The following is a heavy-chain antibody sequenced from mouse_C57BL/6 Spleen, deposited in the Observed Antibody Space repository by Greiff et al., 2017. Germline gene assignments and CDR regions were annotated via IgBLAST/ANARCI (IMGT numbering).Heavy chain of an antibody. V-gene: IGHV1-52*01. CDR2: IDPSDSET. D-gene: IGHD3-2*02. J-gene: IGHJ2*01. Sequence: QVQLQQPGAELVRPGSSVKLSCKASGYTFTSYWMHWVKQRPIQGLEWIGNIDPSDSETHYNQKFKDKATLTVDKSSSTAYMQLSSLTSEDSAVYYCARDPSGYLYYFDYWGQSTTLTVSS. CDR1: GYTFTSYW. CDR3: ARDPSGYLYYFDY.